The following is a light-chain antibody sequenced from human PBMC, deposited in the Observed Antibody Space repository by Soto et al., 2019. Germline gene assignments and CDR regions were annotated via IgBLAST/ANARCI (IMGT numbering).Light chain of an antibody. CDR3: SSYAGSTTWV. J-gene: IGLJ3*02. CDR2: EDI. Sequence: QSVLTQPASVSGSPGQSITISCTGTSSDVGSYNLVSWYRHHPGKAPKLMIYEDIKRPSGVSNRFSGSKSGNTASLTISGLQAEDEADYYCSSYAGSTTWVFGGGTKVTVL. V-gene: IGLV2-23*01. CDR1: SSDVGSYNL.